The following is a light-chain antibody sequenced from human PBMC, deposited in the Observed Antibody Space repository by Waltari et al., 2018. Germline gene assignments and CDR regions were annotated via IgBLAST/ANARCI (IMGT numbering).Light chain of an antibody. V-gene: IGKV1-8*01. J-gene: IGKJ2*01. CDR1: QGISSY. CDR2: AAS. Sequence: AIRMTQSPSSFSASTGDRVTITCRASQGISSYLAWYQQKPGKAPKLLIYAASTLQSGVPSRFSGSGSGTDFTLTISCLQSEDFATYYCQQYYNYPPGYTFGQGTKLEIK. CDR3: QQYYNYPPGYT.